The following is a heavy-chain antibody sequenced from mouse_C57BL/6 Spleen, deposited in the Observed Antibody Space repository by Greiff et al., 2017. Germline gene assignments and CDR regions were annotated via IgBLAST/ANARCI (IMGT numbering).Heavy chain of an antibody. V-gene: IGHV1-64*01. D-gene: IGHD3-2*02. Sequence: QVQLQQSGAELVKPGASVKLSCKASGYTFTSYWMHWVKQRPGQGLEWIGMIHPNSGSTNYKEKFKSKATLTVDKSSSTAYMQLSSLTSEDSAVYYCARGSSGYAGFAYWGQGTLVTVSA. CDR3: ARGSSGYAGFAY. J-gene: IGHJ3*01. CDR1: GYTFTSYW. CDR2: IHPNSGST.